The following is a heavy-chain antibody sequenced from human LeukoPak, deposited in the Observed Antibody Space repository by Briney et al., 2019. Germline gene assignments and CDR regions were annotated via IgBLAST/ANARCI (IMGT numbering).Heavy chain of an antibody. J-gene: IGHJ4*02. Sequence: SETLSLTCAVYGGSFSGYYWSWIRQPPGKGLEWIGEINHSGSTNYNPSLKSRVTISVDTSKNQFSLNLSSVTAADTAVYYCASLLVDTAMAPRDYWGQGTLVTVSS. CDR3: ASLLVDTAMAPRDY. D-gene: IGHD5-18*01. CDR1: GGSFSGYY. V-gene: IGHV4-34*01. CDR2: INHSGST.